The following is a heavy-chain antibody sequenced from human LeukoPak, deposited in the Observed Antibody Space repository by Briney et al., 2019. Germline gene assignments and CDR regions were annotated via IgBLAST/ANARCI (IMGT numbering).Heavy chain of an antibody. CDR2: IYSGGST. J-gene: IGHJ3*02. CDR3: ARDLYYYDSSGYAFDI. D-gene: IGHD3-22*01. CDR1: GFTFSSYS. V-gene: IGHV3-53*01. Sequence: GGSLRLSCAASGFTFSSYSMNWVRQAPGKGLEWVSVIYSGGSTYYADSVKGRFSISRDNSKNTLYLQMNSLRAEDTALYYCARDLYYYDSSGYAFDIWGQGTMVTVSS.